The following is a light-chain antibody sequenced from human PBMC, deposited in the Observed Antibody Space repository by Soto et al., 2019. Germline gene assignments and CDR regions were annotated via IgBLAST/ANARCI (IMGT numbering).Light chain of an antibody. J-gene: IGKJ4*01. V-gene: IGKV3-11*01. CDR1: QSVSPY. CDR3: QRRSTWPLT. Sequence: EIVLTQSPATLSLSAGERATLSCRASQSVSPYLAWYQQKSGQAPRLLIYDASNRATGIPARFSGSGSGTDFTLSISSLEPEDSAVYYCQRRSTWPLTFGGGTKVDIK. CDR2: DAS.